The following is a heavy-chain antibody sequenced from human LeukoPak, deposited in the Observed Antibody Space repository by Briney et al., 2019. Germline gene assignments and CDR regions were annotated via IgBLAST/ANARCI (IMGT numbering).Heavy chain of an antibody. CDR3: AGTYYYDSSGYRPFDY. D-gene: IGHD3-22*01. CDR2: IIPIFGTA. J-gene: IGHJ4*02. V-gene: IGHV1-69*13. CDR1: GYTFTSYG. Sequence: ASVKVSCKASGYTFTSYGINWVRQATGQGLEWMGGIIPIFGTANYAQKFQGRVTITADESTSTAYMELSSLRSEDTAVYYCAGTYYYDSSGYRPFDYWGQGTLVTVSS.